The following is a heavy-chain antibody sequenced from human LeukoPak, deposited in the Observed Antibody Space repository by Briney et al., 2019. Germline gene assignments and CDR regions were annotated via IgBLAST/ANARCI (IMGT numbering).Heavy chain of an antibody. CDR2: IVDRGST. J-gene: IGHJ4*02. CDR1: GDSINSYY. Sequence: SESLSLTCSVSGDSINSYYWSWIRQPPGRGLEWIGYIVDRGSTNFNPSLKSRVTMLVDTSKNQLSLKLSSVTAADTAVYYCARVGDWNDLVYWGQGTLVTVSS. CDR3: ARVGDWNDLVY. V-gene: IGHV4-59*01. D-gene: IGHD1-1*01.